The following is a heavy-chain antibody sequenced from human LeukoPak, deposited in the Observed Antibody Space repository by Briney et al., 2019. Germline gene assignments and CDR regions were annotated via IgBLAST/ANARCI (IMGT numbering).Heavy chain of an antibody. CDR1: GFTFSNYA. J-gene: IGHJ4*02. Sequence: PGGSPRLSCAASGFTFSNYAMSWVRQAPGKGLQWVSAITGSGGSTYYADSVKGRFTISRDNSKNTLYLQMNSLRAEDTAVYYCAKGTRQQLVPYYFDYWGQGTLVTVSS. D-gene: IGHD6-13*01. CDR2: ITGSGGST. V-gene: IGHV3-23*01. CDR3: AKGTRQQLVPYYFDY.